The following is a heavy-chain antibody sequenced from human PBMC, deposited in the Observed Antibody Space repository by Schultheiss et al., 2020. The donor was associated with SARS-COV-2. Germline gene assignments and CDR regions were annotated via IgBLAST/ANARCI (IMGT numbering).Heavy chain of an antibody. V-gene: IGHV3-21*01. Sequence: GESLKISCAASGFTFSSYAMSWVRQAPGKGLEWVSSISSSSSYIYYADSVKGRFTISRDNSKNTLYLQMNSLRAEDTAVYYCVKRSNGVSDYWGQGTLVTVSS. D-gene: IGHD2-8*01. CDR3: VKRSNGVSDY. J-gene: IGHJ4*02. CDR1: GFTFSSYA. CDR2: ISSSSSYI.